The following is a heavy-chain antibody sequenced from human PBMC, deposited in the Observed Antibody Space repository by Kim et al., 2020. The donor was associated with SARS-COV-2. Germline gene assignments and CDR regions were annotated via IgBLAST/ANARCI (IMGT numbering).Heavy chain of an antibody. D-gene: IGHD6-13*01. J-gene: IGHJ6*02. CDR1: GYSFTSYW. V-gene: IGHV5-10-1*01. CDR3: ARQPMSSSWSTVGYYYGMDV. Sequence: GESLKISCKGSGYSFTSYWISWVRQMPGKGLEWMGRIDPSDSYTNYSPSFQGHVTISADKSISTAYLQWSSLKASDTAMYYCARQPMSSSWSTVGYYYGMDVWGQGTMVTVSS. CDR2: IDPSDSYT.